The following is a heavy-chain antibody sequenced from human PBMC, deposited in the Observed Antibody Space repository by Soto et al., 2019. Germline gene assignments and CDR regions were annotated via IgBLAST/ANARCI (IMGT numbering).Heavy chain of an antibody. CDR3: ARGLILWFGEFSRRGGYYYYMDV. Sequence: QVLLQQWGAGLLKPSETLSLTCAVYGGSFSGYQWTWIRQTPGKRLEWIGEINDSGNINYNPSLKSRVTILVDTPKKQISLKLSSVTAADTAVYYCARGLILWFGEFSRRGGYYYYMDVWGKGTTVTVSS. J-gene: IGHJ6*03. D-gene: IGHD3-10*01. CDR2: INDSGNI. V-gene: IGHV4-34*01. CDR1: GGSFSGYQ.